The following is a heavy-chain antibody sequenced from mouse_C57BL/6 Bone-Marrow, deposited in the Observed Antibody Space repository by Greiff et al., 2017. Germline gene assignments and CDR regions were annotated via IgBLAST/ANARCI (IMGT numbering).Heavy chain of an antibody. D-gene: IGHD2-2*01. V-gene: IGHV6-3*01. Sequence: EVMLVESGGGLVQPGGSMKLSCVASGFTFSNYWMNWVRQSPEKGLEWVAQIRLKSDNYATHYAESVKGRFTISRDDSKSSVYLQMNNLRAEDTGIYYCTALWLRQAWFAYWGQGTLVTVSA. J-gene: IGHJ3*01. CDR3: TALWLRQAWFAY. CDR1: GFTFSNYW. CDR2: IRLKSDNYAT.